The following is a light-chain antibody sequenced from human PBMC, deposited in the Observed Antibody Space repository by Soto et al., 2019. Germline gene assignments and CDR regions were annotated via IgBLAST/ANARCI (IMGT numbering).Light chain of an antibody. CDR2: DAS. CDR1: QNINNY. J-gene: IGKJ1*01. Sequence: EIQMTQSTSSLSASVGYRVTITCQASQNINNYLNWYQQKPGRAPKPLIYDASNLEAGVPPRFGGSGSGTDFTLTISSLQPEAFATYYCQQSYSTPWTFRQGTKV. V-gene: IGKV1-39*01. CDR3: QQSYSTPWT.